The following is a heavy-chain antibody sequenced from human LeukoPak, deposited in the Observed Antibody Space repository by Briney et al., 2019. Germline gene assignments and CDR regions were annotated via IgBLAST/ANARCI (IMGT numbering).Heavy chain of an antibody. Sequence: GESLKISCQASGYKFTNYWIGWVRQMSGKGLEWMGIINPDDSETTYSPSFQGQVIISVDKSVGTAYLQWTSLKASDSAMYYCARLVVPAAISYWGQGTLVNVFS. V-gene: IGHV5-51*01. CDR3: ARLVVPAAISY. D-gene: IGHD2-2*01. CDR1: GYKFTNYW. J-gene: IGHJ4*02. CDR2: INPDDSET.